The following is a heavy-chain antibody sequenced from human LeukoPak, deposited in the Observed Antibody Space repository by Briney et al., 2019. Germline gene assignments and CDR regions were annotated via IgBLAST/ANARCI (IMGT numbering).Heavy chain of an antibody. V-gene: IGHV3-23*01. CDR1: GFTFSNHW. D-gene: IGHD1-26*01. J-gene: IGHJ6*03. CDR2: ISGSGGST. Sequence: PGGSLRLSCAASGFTFSNHWMSWVRQAPGKGLEWVSAISGSGGSTYYADSVKGRFTISRDNSKNTLYLQMNSLRAEDTAVYYCAKTGSAPRVEYSGSHYAPAYYYYYMDVWGKGTTVTVSS. CDR3: AKTGSAPRVEYSGSHYAPAYYYYYMDV.